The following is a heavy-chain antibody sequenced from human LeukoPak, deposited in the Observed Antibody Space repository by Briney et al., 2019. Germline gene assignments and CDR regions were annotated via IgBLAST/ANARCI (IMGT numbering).Heavy chain of an antibody. D-gene: IGHD5-18*01. V-gene: IGHV4-39*01. CDR2: IYYSGST. Sequence: PSETLSLTCTVSGVSISSSSYYWGWIRQPPGKGLEWIGSIYYSGSTYYNPSLKSRVTISVDTSKNQFSLKLSSVTAADTAVYYCARHGRRGYSYGTRGYGMDVWGQGTTVTVSS. CDR1: GVSISSSSYY. J-gene: IGHJ6*02. CDR3: ARHGRRGYSYGTRGYGMDV.